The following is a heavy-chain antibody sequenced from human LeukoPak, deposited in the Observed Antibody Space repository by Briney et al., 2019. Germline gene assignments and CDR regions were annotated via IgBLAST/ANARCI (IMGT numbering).Heavy chain of an antibody. CDR2: IYYSGST. Sequence: PSETLSLTCTVTGCSISSYYWSWIRQPPGKGLEWIGYIYYSGSTNYNPSLKSRVTISVDTSKNQFSLKLSSVTAADTAVYYCARGVYYDYFGPTYYFDYWGQGTLVTVSS. V-gene: IGHV4-59*01. J-gene: IGHJ4*02. CDR1: GCSISSYY. CDR3: ARGVYYDYFGPTYYFDY. D-gene: IGHD3-3*01.